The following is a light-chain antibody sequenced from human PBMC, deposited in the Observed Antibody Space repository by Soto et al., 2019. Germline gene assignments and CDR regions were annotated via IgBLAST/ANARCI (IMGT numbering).Light chain of an antibody. J-gene: IGLJ1*01. CDR1: SSDVGGYNY. CDR2: AVT. Sequence: QSVLTQPASVSGSPGQSITISCTGTSSDVGGYNYVSWYQQHPGKAPKLMIYAVTDRPSGVSSRFSGSKSGNTASLTISGLQAEDEADYYCCSYTSSRTYVFGTGTKLTVL. CDR3: CSYTSSRTYV. V-gene: IGLV2-14*01.